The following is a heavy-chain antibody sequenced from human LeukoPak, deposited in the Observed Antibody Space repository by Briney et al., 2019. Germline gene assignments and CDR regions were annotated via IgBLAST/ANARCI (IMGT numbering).Heavy chain of an antibody. CDR3: ARSVLLWCGEPPDY. V-gene: IGHV3-64*01. CDR2: IRSNGRTT. CDR1: GSTFSTYA. D-gene: IGHD3-10*01. J-gene: IGHJ4*02. Sequence: PGRSLRPSCSASGSTFSTYAMHWARQAPGKGMEFVSAIRSNGRTTYYANSVKGRFTISRDNSMNTLYLQMGSLRAEDMAVYYCARSVLLWCGEPPDYWGQGTLVTVSS.